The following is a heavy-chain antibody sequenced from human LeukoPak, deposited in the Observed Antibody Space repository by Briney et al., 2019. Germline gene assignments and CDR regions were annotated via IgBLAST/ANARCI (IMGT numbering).Heavy chain of an antibody. J-gene: IGHJ6*02. V-gene: IGHV3-74*01. CDR1: GFTFSSYW. CDR3: ARTRGVILYYYGMDV. D-gene: IGHD3-10*01. CDR2: INSDGSST. Sequence: GSLRLSCAASGFTFSSYWMHWVRQAPGKGLVWVSRINSDGSSTSYADSVKGRFTISRDNAKNTLYLQMNSLRAEDTAVYYCARTRGVILYYYGMDVWGQGTTVTVSS.